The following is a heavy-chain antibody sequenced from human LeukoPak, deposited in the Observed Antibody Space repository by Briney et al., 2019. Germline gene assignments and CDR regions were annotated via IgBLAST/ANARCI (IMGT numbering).Heavy chain of an antibody. Sequence: PSETLSLACTVSGGSISSSSYYWGWIRQPPGKGLEWIGSIYYSGSTYYNPSLKSRVTISVDTSKSQFSLKLSSVTAADTAVYYCARGRYCSSTSCYPAFDYWGQGTLVTVSS. V-gene: IGHV4-39*07. CDR3: ARGRYCSSTSCYPAFDY. J-gene: IGHJ4*02. CDR1: GGSISSSSYY. D-gene: IGHD2-2*01. CDR2: IYYSGST.